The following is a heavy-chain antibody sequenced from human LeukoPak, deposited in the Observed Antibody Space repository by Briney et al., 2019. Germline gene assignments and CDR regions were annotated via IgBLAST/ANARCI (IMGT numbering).Heavy chain of an antibody. CDR2: FCYGGSS. J-gene: IGHJ4*02. CDR1: GGSISRDNYC. Sequence: SETLSLTCTVSGGSISRDNYCWGWIRQPPVKGLEWIGSFCYGGSSYNNPSLKSRVTISVDTSKNQLSLKLSSVTAADTAVYYCVRSRMGDGYNFAYWGQGILVTVSS. CDR3: VRSRMGDGYNFAY. V-gene: IGHV4-39*01. D-gene: IGHD5-24*01.